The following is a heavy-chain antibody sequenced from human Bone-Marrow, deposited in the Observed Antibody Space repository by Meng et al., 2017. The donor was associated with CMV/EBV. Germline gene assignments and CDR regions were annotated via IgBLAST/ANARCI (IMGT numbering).Heavy chain of an antibody. Sequence: GESLKISCAASGFTFSSYAMHWVRQAPGKGLEWVSGMNWNGGRIGYADSVKGRFTISRDNAKDSLYLQMNSLRAEDTALYYCARDPYTIEEGDYWGQGNLVTVSS. CDR1: GFTFSSYA. CDR3: ARDPYTIEEGDY. J-gene: IGHJ4*02. D-gene: IGHD3-9*01. CDR2: MNWNGGRI. V-gene: IGHV3-20*04.